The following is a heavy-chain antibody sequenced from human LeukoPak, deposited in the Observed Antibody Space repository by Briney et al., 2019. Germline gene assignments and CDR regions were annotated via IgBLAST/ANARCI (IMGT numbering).Heavy chain of an antibody. V-gene: IGHV4-4*07. D-gene: IGHD1/OR15-1a*01. CDR3: ARQPSGTAAFDI. CDR1: GGSISSYY. J-gene: IGHJ3*02. CDR2: IYTSGST. Sequence: PSETLSLTCTVSGGSISSYYWSWIRQPAGKGLEWIGRIYTSGSTNYNPSLKGRVTISVDTSKNQFSLKLSSVAAADTAIYYCARQPSGTAAFDIWGQGTMVTVSS.